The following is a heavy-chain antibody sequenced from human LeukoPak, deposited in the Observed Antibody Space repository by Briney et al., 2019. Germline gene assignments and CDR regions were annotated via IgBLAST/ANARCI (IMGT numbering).Heavy chain of an antibody. V-gene: IGHV1-2*02. CDR3: AKDGDLSDYHYYYMAV. CDR2: INPNSGGT. CDR1: GYTFTGYY. J-gene: IGHJ6*03. Sequence: ASVKVSCKASGYTFTGYYMHWVRQAPGQGLEWMGWINPNSGGTNYAQKFQGRVTMTRDTSISTAYMELSRLRSDDTAVYYCAKDGDLSDYHYYYMAVWGKGTTVTISS. D-gene: IGHD3-10*01.